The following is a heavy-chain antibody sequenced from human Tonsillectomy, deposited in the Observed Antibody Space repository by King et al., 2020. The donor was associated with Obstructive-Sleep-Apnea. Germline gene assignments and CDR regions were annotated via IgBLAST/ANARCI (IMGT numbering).Heavy chain of an antibody. J-gene: IGHJ3*02. D-gene: IGHD1-26*01. CDR2: IWYDGSNK. CDR3: AKDSGSYRFTFDI. V-gene: IGHV3-33*06. Sequence: VHLVESGGGVVQPGRSLRLSCAASGFTFSSYGMHWVRQAPGKGLEWVAVIWYDGSNKYYADSVKGRFTISRDNSKNTLYLQMNSLRAEDTAVYYCAKDSGSYRFTFDIWGQGTMVTVSS. CDR1: GFTFSSYG.